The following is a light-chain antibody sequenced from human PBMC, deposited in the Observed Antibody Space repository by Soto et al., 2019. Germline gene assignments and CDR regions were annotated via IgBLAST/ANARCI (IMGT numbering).Light chain of an antibody. CDR3: QQFSSYPLT. J-gene: IGKJ4*01. CDR2: DAS. CDR1: QSVSSN. V-gene: IGKV3-20*01. Sequence: EIGMTQSPATLSVSPGERATLSCRASQSVSSNLAWYQQKPGQAPRLLIYDASSRATGIPDRFSGGGSGTDFTLTISRLEPEDFAVYYCQQFSSYPLTFGGGTKVDIK.